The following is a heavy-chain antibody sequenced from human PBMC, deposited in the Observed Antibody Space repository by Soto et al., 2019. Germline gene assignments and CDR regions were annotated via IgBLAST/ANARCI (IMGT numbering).Heavy chain of an antibody. V-gene: IGHV3-48*04. CDR3: ARDTCSGGSCYPHFDY. J-gene: IGHJ4*02. D-gene: IGHD2-15*01. CDR2: ISSGGSTI. CDR1: GFTFSTYG. Sequence: GGSLRLSCAASGFTFSTYGMHWVRQAPGKGLEWVSYISSGGSTIYYADSVKGRFTISRDNAKNSLYLQMNSLRAEDTAVYYCARDTCSGGSCYPHFDYWGQGTLVTVSS.